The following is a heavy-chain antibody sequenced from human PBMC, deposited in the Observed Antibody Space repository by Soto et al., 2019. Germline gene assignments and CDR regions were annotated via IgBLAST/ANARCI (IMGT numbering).Heavy chain of an antibody. D-gene: IGHD6-13*01. V-gene: IGHV3-23*01. CDR1: GFTFSTYA. Sequence: EVQLLESGGGLVQPGGSLRLSCEGSGFTFSTYAMSWVRQAPGKGLEWVSAISGSGGSTYYADSVKGRFTISRDNSKNTLYLQMNSLRAEDTAVYYCAKTHSKYSSSWYVGAFDYWGQGTLVTVSS. CDR2: ISGSGGST. J-gene: IGHJ4*02. CDR3: AKTHSKYSSSWYVGAFDY.